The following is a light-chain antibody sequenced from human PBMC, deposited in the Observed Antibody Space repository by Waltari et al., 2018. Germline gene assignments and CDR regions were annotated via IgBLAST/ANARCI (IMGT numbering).Light chain of an antibody. Sequence: DIQMTQSPSSLSASVGDRVTITFRASQSISTALSWYLQKPGKAPKLLIYAASLLQAGVPSRFRGSGSGTDFTLTISNLQPEDFATYFCHQSYIAPQTFGGGTRLEIK. CDR1: QSISTA. V-gene: IGKV1-39*01. CDR3: HQSYIAPQT. J-gene: IGKJ4*01. CDR2: AAS.